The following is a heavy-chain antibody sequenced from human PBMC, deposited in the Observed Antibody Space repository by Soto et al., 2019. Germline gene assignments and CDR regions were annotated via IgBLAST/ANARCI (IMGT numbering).Heavy chain of an antibody. CDR3: ARGAAAGTGYYYYGMDV. V-gene: IGHV1-69*01. CDR2: INPIFGTA. CDR1: GYIFTGYY. D-gene: IGHD6-13*01. Sequence: QVQLLQSGAELKKPGASVKVSCKASGYIFTGYYMHWVRQAPGQGLEWMGWINPIFGTANYAQKFQGRVTIAADESTSAAYMELSSLRSEDTAVYYCARGAAAGTGYYYYGMDVWGQGTTVTVYS. J-gene: IGHJ6*02.